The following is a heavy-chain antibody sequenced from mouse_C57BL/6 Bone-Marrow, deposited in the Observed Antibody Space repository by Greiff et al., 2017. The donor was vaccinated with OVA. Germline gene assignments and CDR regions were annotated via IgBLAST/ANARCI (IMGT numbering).Heavy chain of an antibody. CDR2: IRNKPNGSTT. J-gene: IGHJ2*01. CDR3: ARYKGRVAVDYFDY. Sequence: EVQLVESGGGLVQPGDSLSLSCAASGFTFTNYYMSWVRQTPGQALEWLAFIRNKPNGSTTEYSASVKGRFTISRDNSQSILYLQMNALRAEDSATYYCARYKGRVAVDYFDYWGQGTALTVSS. D-gene: IGHD1-1*01. CDR1: GFTFTNYY. V-gene: IGHV7-3*01.